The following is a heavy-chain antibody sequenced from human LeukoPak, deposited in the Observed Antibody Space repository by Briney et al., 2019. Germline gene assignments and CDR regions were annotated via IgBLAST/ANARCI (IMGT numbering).Heavy chain of an antibody. J-gene: IGHJ3*02. D-gene: IGHD3-22*01. V-gene: IGHV3-20*04. CDR2: INWNGGRT. Sequence: GGTLRLSCAASGFTVSSNYMSWVRQAPGKGLEWVSGINWNGGRTGYADSVKGRFTISRDNAKNSLYLQMNSLRAEDTALYYCARDPYYYDSSGYYYPGAFDIWGQGTMVTVSS. CDR1: GFTVSSNY. CDR3: ARDPYYYDSSGYYYPGAFDI.